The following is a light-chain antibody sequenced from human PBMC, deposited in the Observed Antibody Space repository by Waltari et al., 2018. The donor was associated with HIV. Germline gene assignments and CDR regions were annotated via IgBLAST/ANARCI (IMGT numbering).Light chain of an antibody. Sequence: DTQMTQSPSTQSASVGDRVTITCRASQSISDWLAWYQQKPGRAPNLLIYQASKLKSGVPSRFSGGASGTEFTLTISGLQPEDFATYFCQQYKSYPLTFGRGTEVEIK. CDR3: QQYKSYPLT. CDR2: QAS. CDR1: QSISDW. J-gene: IGKJ4*02. V-gene: IGKV1-5*03.